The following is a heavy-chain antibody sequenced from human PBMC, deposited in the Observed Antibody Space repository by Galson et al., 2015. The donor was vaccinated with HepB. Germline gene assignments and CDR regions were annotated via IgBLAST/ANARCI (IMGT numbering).Heavy chain of an antibody. Sequence: PALVKPTQTLTLTCTFSGFSLSTSGLRVSWIRQPPGKALEWLTRIDWDDDKFYSTSLKTRLTISKDTSKNQVVLTMTNMDPVDTATYYCARIDYYGSGEIDYWGQGTLVTVSS. CDR2: IDWDDDK. CDR3: ARIDYYGSGEIDY. V-gene: IGHV2-70*04. J-gene: IGHJ4*02. D-gene: IGHD3-10*01. CDR1: GFSLSTSGLR.